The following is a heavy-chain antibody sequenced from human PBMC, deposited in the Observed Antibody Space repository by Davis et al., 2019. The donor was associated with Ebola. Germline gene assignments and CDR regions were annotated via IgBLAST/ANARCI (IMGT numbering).Heavy chain of an antibody. CDR1: GFTFNDYI. D-gene: IGHD3-16*01. CDR2: ISSSSGLI. CDR3: TRGSYGDS. Sequence: PGGSLRLSCAASGFTFNDYIMNWVRQAPGKGLEWVSSISSSSGLIYYADSVKGRFTISRDNAKNSLFLQMDSLRVEDTALYYCTRGSYGDSWGQGTLVTVSS. J-gene: IGHJ4*02. V-gene: IGHV3-21*01.